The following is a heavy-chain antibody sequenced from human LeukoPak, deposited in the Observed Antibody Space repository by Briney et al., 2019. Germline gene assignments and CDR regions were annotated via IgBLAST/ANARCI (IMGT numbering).Heavy chain of an antibody. D-gene: IGHD6-19*01. CDR2: IWYDGSKK. V-gene: IGHV3-33*01. CDR1: GFTFSSYG. Sequence: GGSLRLSCAAYGFTFSSYGMHWVRQAPGKGLEWVAVIWYDGSKKYYTDSVKGRFTIYRDNTKNTLYLQLKSLRAEDTAMYYCARVSSGGWYVEYSGQGALVTVSS. CDR3: ARVSSGGWYVEY. J-gene: IGHJ4*02.